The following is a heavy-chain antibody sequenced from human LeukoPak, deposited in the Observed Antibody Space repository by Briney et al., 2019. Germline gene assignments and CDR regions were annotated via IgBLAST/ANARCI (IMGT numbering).Heavy chain of an antibody. J-gene: IGHJ4*02. CDR2: ISWNSGSI. D-gene: IGHD3-22*01. V-gene: IGHV3-9*01. Sequence: GGSLRLSCAASGFTFDDYAMHWVRQAPGKGLEWVSGISWNSGSIGYADSVKGRFTISRDNAKNSLYLQMNSLRAEDTALYYCAKDYYDSSGYYFDYWGQGTLVTVSS. CDR3: AKDYYDSSGYYFDY. CDR1: GFTFDDYA.